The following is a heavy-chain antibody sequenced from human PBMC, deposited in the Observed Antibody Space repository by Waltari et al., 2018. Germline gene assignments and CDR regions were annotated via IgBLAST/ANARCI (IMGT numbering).Heavy chain of an antibody. CDR1: GFTFSSYW. CDR2: IKQDGSEK. J-gene: IGHJ6*03. CDR3: ARVRITGTTGTYYYYYMDV. D-gene: IGHD1-7*01. V-gene: IGHV3-7*01. Sequence: EVQLVESGGGLVQPGGSLRLSCAASGFTFSSYWMSWVRQALGKGLEWVDNIKQDGSEKYYVDSVKGRFTISRDNAKNSLYLQMNSLRAEDTAVYYCARVRITGTTGTYYYYYMDVWGKGTTVTVSS.